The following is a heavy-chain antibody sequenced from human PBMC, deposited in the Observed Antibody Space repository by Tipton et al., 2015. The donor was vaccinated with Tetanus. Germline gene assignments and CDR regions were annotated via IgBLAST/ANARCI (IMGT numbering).Heavy chain of an antibody. CDR3: ARMQSGSYFDL. J-gene: IGHJ4*02. V-gene: IGHV3-11*04. CDR1: GFNFGDFN. Sequence: GSLRLSCQGSGFNFGDFNMNWIRQTPGKGLQWVSSISGHSTDIHYAESVRGRFSVSRDNAENSLYLQVDSLRAEDTAVYCCARMQSGSYFDLWGPGILVTVSS. D-gene: IGHD1-26*01. CDR2: ISGHSTDI.